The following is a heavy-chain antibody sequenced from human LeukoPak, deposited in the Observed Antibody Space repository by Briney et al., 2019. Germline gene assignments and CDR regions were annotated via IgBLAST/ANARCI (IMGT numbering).Heavy chain of an antibody. CDR2: TSDSGST. CDR3: ARGRIAARRAAAFDY. D-gene: IGHD6-6*01. Sequence: SETLSLTCIVSGDSISNYPWNWIRQPPGKGLEWIGQTSDSGSTNYNPSLKSRVTISVDTSKNQFSLKLSSVTAADTAVYYCARGRIAARRAAAFDYWGQGTLVTVSS. CDR1: GDSISNYP. V-gene: IGHV4-59*12. J-gene: IGHJ4*02.